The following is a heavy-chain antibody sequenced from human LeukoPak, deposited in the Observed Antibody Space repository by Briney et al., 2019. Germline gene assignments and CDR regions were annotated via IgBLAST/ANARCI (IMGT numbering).Heavy chain of an antibody. CDR3: ARSGITMVRGVMSFDY. V-gene: IGHV4-34*01. J-gene: IGHJ4*02. CDR2: INHSGST. CDR1: GGSFSGYY. D-gene: IGHD3-10*01. Sequence: SETLSLTCAVYGGSFSGYYWSWIRQPPGKGLEWIGEINHSGSTNYNPSLKSRVTISVDTSKNQFSLKLSSVTAADTAVYYCARSGITMVRGVMSFDYWGQGTLVTVSS.